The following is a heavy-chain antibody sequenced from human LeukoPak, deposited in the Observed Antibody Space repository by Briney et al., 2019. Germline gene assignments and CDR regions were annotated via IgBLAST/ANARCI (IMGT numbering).Heavy chain of an antibody. J-gene: IGHJ4*02. Sequence: GGSRRLSCTASGFTFGDYAMSWVRQAPGKGLEWVGFIRSRTHGGTTEFAAPVKDRFSISRDDSKRIAYLQMNSLKTEDTAVYYCTRDGIPETNWSGYYIDYWGQGTLVTVSS. CDR1: GFTFGDYA. V-gene: IGHV3-49*04. D-gene: IGHD3-3*01. CDR2: IRSRTHGGTT. CDR3: TRDGIPETNWSGYYIDY.